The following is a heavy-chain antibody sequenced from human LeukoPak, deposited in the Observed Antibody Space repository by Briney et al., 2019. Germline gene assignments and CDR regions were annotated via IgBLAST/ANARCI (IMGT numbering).Heavy chain of an antibody. V-gene: IGHV3-30-3*01. CDR3: ARDEDDRSEESLFQH. CDR1: GFTFSSYA. Sequence: GRSLRLSCAASGFTFSSYAMHWVRQAPGKGLEWVAVISYDGSNKYYADSVKGRFTISSDNSKNTLYLQMNSLRAEDTAVYYCARDEDDRSEESLFQHWGQGTLVTVSS. CDR2: ISYDGSNK. J-gene: IGHJ1*01. D-gene: IGHD3-10*01.